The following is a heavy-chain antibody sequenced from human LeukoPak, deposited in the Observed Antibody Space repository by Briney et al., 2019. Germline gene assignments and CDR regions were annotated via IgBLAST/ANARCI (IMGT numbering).Heavy chain of an antibody. CDR2: IYYSGST. Sequence: SETLSLTCTVSGGSISSHYWSWIRQPPGKGLEWIGYIYYSGSTNYNPSLKSRVTISVDTSKNQFSLKLSSVTAADTAVYYCARDNYYYYYMDVWGKGTAVTVSS. J-gene: IGHJ6*03. CDR3: ARDNYYYYYMDV. V-gene: IGHV4-59*11. CDR1: GGSISSHY.